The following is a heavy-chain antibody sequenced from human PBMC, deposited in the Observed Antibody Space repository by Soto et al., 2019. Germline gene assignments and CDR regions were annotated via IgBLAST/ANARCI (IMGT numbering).Heavy chain of an antibody. Sequence: QVPLVASGGGMVQPGWSLRLSCAASGFTFSSHGMHWVRQAPGKGLEWVAVIWADGSEKYYTDSVKGRFTISRDDSKNTLYLQMNSLRAEDTAVYYCARIGSWALNFDYWGRGTLVTVSS. CDR2: IWADGSEK. D-gene: IGHD6-13*01. J-gene: IGHJ4*02. V-gene: IGHV3-33*01. CDR3: ARIGSWALNFDY. CDR1: GFTFSSHG.